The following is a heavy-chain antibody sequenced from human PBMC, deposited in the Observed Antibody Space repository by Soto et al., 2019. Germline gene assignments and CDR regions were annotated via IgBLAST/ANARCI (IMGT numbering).Heavy chain of an antibody. J-gene: IGHJ6*02. D-gene: IGHD3-3*01. V-gene: IGHV3-21*01. CDR1: GFTFSSYS. Sequence: GGSLRLSCAASGFTFSSYSMNWVRQAPGKGLEWVSSISSSSSYIYYADSVKGRFTISRDNAKNSLYLQMNSLRAEDAAVYYCARVIDADYDFWSGPDYYGMDVWGQGTTVTVSS. CDR3: ARVIDADYDFWSGPDYYGMDV. CDR2: ISSSSSYI.